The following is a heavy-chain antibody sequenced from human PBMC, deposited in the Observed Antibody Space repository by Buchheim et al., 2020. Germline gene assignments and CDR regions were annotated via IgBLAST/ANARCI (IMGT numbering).Heavy chain of an antibody. Sequence: VQLLESGGGLVQPGGSLRLSCAASGFSFSTYDMPWVRQAPGKGLEWVALISYDGSDKYYADAVKGRFTISRDNAKNTLYLQMNSLRAEDTAVYYCARDYSGWFDYWGQGTL. CDR1: GFSFSTYD. J-gene: IGHJ4*02. CDR3: ARDYSGWFDY. D-gene: IGHD3-10*01. V-gene: IGHV3-30*03. CDR2: ISYDGSDK.